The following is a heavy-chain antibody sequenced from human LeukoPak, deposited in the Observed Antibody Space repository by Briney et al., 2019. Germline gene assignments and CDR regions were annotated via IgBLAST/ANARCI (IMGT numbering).Heavy chain of an antibody. CDR3: ARVASRSSSWYLGGNYYYYGMDV. V-gene: IGHV4-38-2*01. Sequence: PGGSLRLSCGASGFTFSTYAMSWVRQPPGKGLEWIGSIYHSGSTYYNPSLKSRVTISVDTSKNQFSLKLSSVTAADTAVYYCARVASRSSSWYLGGNYYYYGMDVWGQGTTVTVSS. J-gene: IGHJ6*02. D-gene: IGHD6-13*01. CDR2: IYHSGST. CDR1: GFTFSTYA.